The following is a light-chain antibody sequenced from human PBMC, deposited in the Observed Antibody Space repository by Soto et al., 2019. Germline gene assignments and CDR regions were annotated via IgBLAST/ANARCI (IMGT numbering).Light chain of an antibody. CDR2: GAS. V-gene: IGKV3-20*01. J-gene: IGKJ4*01. CDR3: QQYGSSPLT. CDR1: QSFSSSY. Sequence: ENVLTQSPGTLSLSPGERVTLSCRASQSFSSSYLAWYQQKPGQAPRLLIFGASSRASGIPDRFSGSGSGTDFTLTISRLEPEDFAVYYCQQYGSSPLTFGGGTKVEIK.